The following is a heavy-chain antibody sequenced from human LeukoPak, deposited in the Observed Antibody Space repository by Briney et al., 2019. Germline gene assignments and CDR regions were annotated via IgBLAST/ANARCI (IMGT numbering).Heavy chain of an antibody. CDR2: IRSKAYGGTT. V-gene: IGHV3-49*04. J-gene: IGHJ6*03. Sequence: GGSLRLSCTAFGFTFGDYAMSWVRQAPGKGLEWVGFIRSKAYGGTTEYAASVKGRFTISRDDSKGIAYLQMNSLKTEDTAVYYCTRIYGDSTYYYYYMDVWGKGTTVTISS. D-gene: IGHD4-17*01. CDR1: GFTFGDYA. CDR3: TRIYGDSTYYYYYMDV.